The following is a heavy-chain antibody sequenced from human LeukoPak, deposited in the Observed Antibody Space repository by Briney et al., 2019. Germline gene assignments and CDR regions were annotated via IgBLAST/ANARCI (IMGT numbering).Heavy chain of an antibody. Sequence: PGGSLRLSCAAPGFTFSNYGMHWVRQAPGKGLEWVAFIRYDGNNEYYVDAAKGRFSISRDNSKKTLYLQMNILRSEDTAVYYFAKDSTWIQLEGYFDYWGQGTLVTVSS. CDR3: AKDSTWIQLEGYFDY. CDR2: IRYDGNNE. D-gene: IGHD5-18*01. CDR1: GFTFSNYG. V-gene: IGHV3-30*02. J-gene: IGHJ4*02.